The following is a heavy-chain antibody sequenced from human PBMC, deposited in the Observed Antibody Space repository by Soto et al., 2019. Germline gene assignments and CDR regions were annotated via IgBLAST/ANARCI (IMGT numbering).Heavy chain of an antibody. V-gene: IGHV3-30-3*01. CDR2: MSYDGSNK. D-gene: IGHD3-16*01. J-gene: IGHJ4*02. Sequence: GGSLRLSCAASGFTFSNYDMHWVRQAPGKGLEWVAVMSYDGSNKYYADTVKGRFTISRDNSKNTLYLQMNDLRADDSALYYCAKAYAWATGPALDCWGQGTLVTVS. CDR1: GFTFSNYD. CDR3: AKAYAWATGPALDC.